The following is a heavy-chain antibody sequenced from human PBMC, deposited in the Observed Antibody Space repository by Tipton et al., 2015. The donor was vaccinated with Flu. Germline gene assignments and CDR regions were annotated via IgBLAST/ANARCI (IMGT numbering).Heavy chain of an antibody. CDR2: ISSSSSYI. Sequence: SLRLSCAASGFTFSSYSMNWVRQAPGKGLERVSSISSSSSYIYYADSVKGRFTISRDNAKNLLYLQMNSLRAEDTAVYYCARGTGPSGQLVWSGMDVWGQGTAVTVSS. V-gene: IGHV3-21*01. J-gene: IGHJ6*02. CDR3: ARGTGPSGQLVWSGMDV. CDR1: GFTFSSYS. D-gene: IGHD6-6*01.